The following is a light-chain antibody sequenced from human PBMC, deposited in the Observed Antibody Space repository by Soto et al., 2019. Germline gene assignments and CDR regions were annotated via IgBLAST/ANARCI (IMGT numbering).Light chain of an antibody. CDR2: GAS. V-gene: IGKV3-15*01. Sequence: EIVMTQSPATLSVSPGERATLSCRASQSVSSNLAWYQQKPGQTPRLLIYGASTRATGIPARFSGSGSGAEFTLTISSLQSEDFAIYYCQQYNGPITFGQGTRLEIK. CDR3: QQYNGPIT. J-gene: IGKJ5*01. CDR1: QSVSSN.